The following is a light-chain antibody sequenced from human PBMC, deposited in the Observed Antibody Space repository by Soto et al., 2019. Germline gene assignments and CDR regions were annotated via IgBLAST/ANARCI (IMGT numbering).Light chain of an antibody. Sequence: QSVLTQPRSVSGYPGQSVTISCAGTSGDVGGYDFVSWYQHHPGKVPKLMIFDVSKRPSGVPDRFSGSKSGSTAPLTISGLQAEDEADYYCCSYGGNFYVVGTGTKVTVL. J-gene: IGLJ1*01. CDR1: SGDVGGYDF. CDR3: CSYGGNFYV. V-gene: IGLV2-11*01. CDR2: DVS.